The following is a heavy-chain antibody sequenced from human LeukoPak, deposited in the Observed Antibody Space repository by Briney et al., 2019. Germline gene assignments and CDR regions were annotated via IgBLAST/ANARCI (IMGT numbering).Heavy chain of an antibody. Sequence: PSETLSLTCTVSGCSISSSSYYWGWIRQPPGKGLEWIGSIYYSGSTYYNPSLKSRVTISVDTSKNQFSLKLSSVTAADTAVYYCAPYYYDSSGYYYWGQGTLVTVSS. D-gene: IGHD3-22*01. V-gene: IGHV4-39*01. CDR1: GCSISSSSYY. CDR2: IYYSGST. J-gene: IGHJ4*02. CDR3: APYYYDSSGYYY.